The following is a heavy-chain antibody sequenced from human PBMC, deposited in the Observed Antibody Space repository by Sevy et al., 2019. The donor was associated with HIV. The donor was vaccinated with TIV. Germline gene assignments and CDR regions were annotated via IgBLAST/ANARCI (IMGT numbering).Heavy chain of an antibody. J-gene: IGHJ1*01. CDR2: IKQDGSEK. CDR1: GFTFSSYW. Sequence: GGSLRLSCAASGFTFSSYWMSWVRQAPGKGLEWVANIKQDGSEKYYVDSVKARFTISRDNAKNSLYLQMNSLRAEDTAVYYCARVFPYDSSGYPPYFQNWGQGTLVTVSS. CDR3: ARVFPYDSSGYPPYFQN. V-gene: IGHV3-7*01. D-gene: IGHD3-22*01.